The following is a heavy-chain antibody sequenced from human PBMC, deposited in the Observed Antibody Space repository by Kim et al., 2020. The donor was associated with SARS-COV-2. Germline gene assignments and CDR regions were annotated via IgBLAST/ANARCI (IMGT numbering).Heavy chain of an antibody. CDR1: GFTFSRYS. Sequence: GGSLRLSCAASGFTFSRYSMSWVRQAPGKGLEWISYISSPSLTIHYAESVKGRFTISRDNAKNSLYLQMNSLRDEDTALYYCARRYNYDSGGYLYWGQGALVTVSS. J-gene: IGHJ4*02. CDR2: ISSPSLTI. V-gene: IGHV3-48*02. CDR3: ARRYNYDSGGYLY. D-gene: IGHD3-22*01.